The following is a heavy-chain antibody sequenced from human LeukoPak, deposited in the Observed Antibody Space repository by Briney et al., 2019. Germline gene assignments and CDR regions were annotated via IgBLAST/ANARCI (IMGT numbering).Heavy chain of an antibody. CDR3: AKDGNDYGYMDV. Sequence: GGSLRLSCAASGFTFSSYAMSWVRQAPGKGLEWVSATSGSGGSTYYADSVKGRFTISRDNSKNTQYLQMNSLRAEDTAVYYCAKDGNDYGYMDVWGKGTTVTVSS. CDR1: GFTFSSYA. D-gene: IGHD1-26*01. CDR2: TSGSGGST. V-gene: IGHV3-23*01. J-gene: IGHJ6*03.